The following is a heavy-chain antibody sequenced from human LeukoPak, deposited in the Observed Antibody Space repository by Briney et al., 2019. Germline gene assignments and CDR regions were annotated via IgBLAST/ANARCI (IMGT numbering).Heavy chain of an antibody. Sequence: GGSLRLSCATSGFTFSRYAMHWVRQAPGKGLEWVALISYDANIGSNKYYADSVKGRFAISRDNFKNTLYLQMNSLRAEDTAVYYCARDGGYDFWSGYYQDYWGQGTLVTVSS. CDR2: ISYDANIGSNK. CDR3: ARDGGYDFWSGYYQDY. CDR1: GFTFSRYA. D-gene: IGHD3-3*01. J-gene: IGHJ4*02. V-gene: IGHV3-30*09.